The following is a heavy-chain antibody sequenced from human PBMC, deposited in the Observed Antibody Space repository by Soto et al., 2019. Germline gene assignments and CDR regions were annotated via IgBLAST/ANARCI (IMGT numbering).Heavy chain of an antibody. CDR1: GLSISSDNW. J-gene: IGHJ4*02. CDR2: IHHSGST. D-gene: IGHD6-13*01. V-gene: IGHV4-4*02. CDR3: ARDQGSHPGD. Sequence: QVQLQESGPGLVRPSGTVSLTCAVSGLSISSDNWWSWVRQPPGKGLEWIGEIHHSGSTNYNPSLKNRVTMSVVPSKYLFSLTLNSVTAADTAFYYCARDQGSHPGDWGQGTLVSVSS.